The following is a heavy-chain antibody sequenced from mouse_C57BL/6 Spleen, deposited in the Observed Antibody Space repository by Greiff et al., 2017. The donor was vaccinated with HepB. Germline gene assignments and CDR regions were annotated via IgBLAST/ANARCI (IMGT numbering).Heavy chain of an antibody. Sequence: QVQLQQPGAELVKPGASVKLSCKASGYTFTSYWMHWVKQRPGQGLEWIGMIHPNSGSTNYNEKFKSKATLTVDKSSSTAYMQLSSLTSEDSAVYDCATTTVVAHWYFDVWGTGTTVTVSS. V-gene: IGHV1-64*01. J-gene: IGHJ1*03. CDR1: GYTFTSYW. CDR3: ATTTVVAHWYFDV. CDR2: IHPNSGST. D-gene: IGHD1-1*01.